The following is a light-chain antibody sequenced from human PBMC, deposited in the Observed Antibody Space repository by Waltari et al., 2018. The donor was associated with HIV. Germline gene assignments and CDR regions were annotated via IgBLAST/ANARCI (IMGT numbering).Light chain of an antibody. CDR1: QRVSANF. V-gene: IGKV3-20*01. CDR2: GAS. Sequence: MVLTQSPGTLSLSPGDRVILSCRASQRVSANFLAWYQQRPGQAPRLLVYGASRRATSTPARFSCGGSGTDFTLTINRLQPEDFAVYYCQQCATSPWTFGQGTTV. J-gene: IGKJ1*01. CDR3: QQCATSPWT.